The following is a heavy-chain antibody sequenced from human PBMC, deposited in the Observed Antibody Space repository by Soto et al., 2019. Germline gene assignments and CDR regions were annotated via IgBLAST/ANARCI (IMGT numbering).Heavy chain of an antibody. CDR2: IFHTGTT. V-gene: IGHV4-61*01. Sequence: SETLFLTCTVSGGSVSSGNYYWSWIRQPPGKGLEWIGYIFHTGTTNYNPSLKGRVTISLDTSMNQFSLNLRSVTAADTAVYYCARVSTVTKLDYWGLGMLVTVSS. J-gene: IGHJ4*01. CDR1: GGSVSSGNYY. CDR3: ARVSTVTKLDY. D-gene: IGHD4-17*01.